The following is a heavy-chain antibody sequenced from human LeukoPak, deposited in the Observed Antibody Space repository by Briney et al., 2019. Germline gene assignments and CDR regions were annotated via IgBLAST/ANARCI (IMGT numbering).Heavy chain of an antibody. D-gene: IGHD1-26*01. CDR3: ARFLSGSHDAFDI. Sequence: ASVKVSCKASGYSFTGYCHWVRQAPGQGLEWMGRINPNSGGTDYAQTFRGRVTMTRDTSVSTAYMELRSLRSDDTAVYYCARFLSGSHDAFDIWGQGTMVTVSS. CDR2: INPNSGGT. CDR1: GYSFTGYC. V-gene: IGHV1-2*06. J-gene: IGHJ3*02.